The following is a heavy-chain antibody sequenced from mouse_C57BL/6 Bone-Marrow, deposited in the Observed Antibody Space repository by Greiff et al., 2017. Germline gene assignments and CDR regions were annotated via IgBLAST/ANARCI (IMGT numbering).Heavy chain of an antibody. Sequence: DVMLVESGGGLVQSGRSLRLSCATSGFTFSDFYMEWVRQAPGKGLEWIAASRNKANDYTTEYSASVKGRFIVSRDTSQSILYLQMNALRAEDTAIYYCARGYDYGHFDYWGQGTTLTVSS. CDR1: GFTFSDFY. J-gene: IGHJ2*01. D-gene: IGHD2-4*01. CDR2: SRNKANDYTT. CDR3: ARGYDYGHFDY. V-gene: IGHV7-1*01.